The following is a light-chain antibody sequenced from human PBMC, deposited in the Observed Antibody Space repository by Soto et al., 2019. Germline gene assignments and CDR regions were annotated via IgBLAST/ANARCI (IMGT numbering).Light chain of an antibody. V-gene: IGLV2-8*01. CDR1: SSDVGATDY. CDR2: EVN. J-gene: IGLJ1*01. Sequence: QSALTQPPSASGSLGQSVAISCTGTSSDVGATDYVSWYQHHSGKAPKLLLYEVNKRPSGVPDRFSGSKSGNTASLTVSVLQADDAADYCCFSHAGTMNVLGTGTKLTVL. CDR3: FSHAGTMNV.